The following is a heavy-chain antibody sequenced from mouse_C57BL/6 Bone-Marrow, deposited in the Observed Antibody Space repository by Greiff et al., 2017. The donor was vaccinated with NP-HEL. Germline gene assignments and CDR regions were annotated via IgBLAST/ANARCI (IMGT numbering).Heavy chain of an antibody. CDR1: GYTFTDYN. CDR2: INPNNGGT. D-gene: IGHD1-1*01. J-gene: IGHJ4*01. Sequence: VQLKQSGPELVKPGASVKIPCKASGYTFTDYNMDWVKQSHGKSLEWIGDINPNNGGTIYNQKFKGKATLTVDKSSSTAYMELRSLTSEDTAVYYCARGIYYYGSSYLYAMDYWGQGTSGTVSS. CDR3: ARGIYYYGSSYLYAMDY. V-gene: IGHV1-18*01.